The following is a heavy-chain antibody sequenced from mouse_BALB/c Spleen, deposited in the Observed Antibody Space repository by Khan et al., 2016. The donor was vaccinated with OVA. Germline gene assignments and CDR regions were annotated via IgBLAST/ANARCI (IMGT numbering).Heavy chain of an antibody. J-gene: IGHJ3*01. Sequence: QVQLQQPGAELARPGASVKLSCKASGYTFTDYNINWMRQRTGQGLEWIGEIYPGSDNTYYNEKFKGKATLTADKSSSTAYMQLSSLTSEDSAVYFCAREWAAWFPYWGQGTLVHCRC. CDR2: IYPGSDNT. V-gene: IGHV1-77*01. CDR1: GYTFTDYN. CDR3: AREWAAWFPY.